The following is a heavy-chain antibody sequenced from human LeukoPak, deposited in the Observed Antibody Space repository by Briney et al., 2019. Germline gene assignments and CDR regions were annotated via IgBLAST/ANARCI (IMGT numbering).Heavy chain of an antibody. CDR2: ISWNSGSI. V-gene: IGHV3-9*01. D-gene: IGHD6-19*01. CDR3: ASPAVAGTSNFDY. CDR1: GFTFDDYA. J-gene: IGHJ4*02. Sequence: SLRLSCAASGFTFDDYAMHWVRQAPGKGLEWVSGISWNSGSIGYADSVKGRFTISRDNSKNTLYLQMNSLRAEGTAVYYCASPAVAGTSNFDYWGQGTLVTVSS.